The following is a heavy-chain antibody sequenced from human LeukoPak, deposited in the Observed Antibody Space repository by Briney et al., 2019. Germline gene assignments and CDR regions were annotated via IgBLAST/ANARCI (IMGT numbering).Heavy chain of an antibody. V-gene: IGHV3-23*01. CDR3: ASSPYGDNGFIFY. Sequence: GGSLRLSCAASGFTFSSYAMSWVRQAPGKGLEWVSAISGSGGSTYYADSVKGRFTISRDNAKNSLYLQMNSLRAEDTAVYYCASSPYGDNGFIFYWGQGTLVTVSS. J-gene: IGHJ4*02. CDR1: GFTFSSYA. CDR2: ISGSGGST. D-gene: IGHD4-17*01.